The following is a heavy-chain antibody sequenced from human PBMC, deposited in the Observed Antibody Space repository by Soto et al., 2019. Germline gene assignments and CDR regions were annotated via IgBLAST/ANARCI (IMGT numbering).Heavy chain of an antibody. CDR2: ISYDGSNK. Sequence: GGSLRLSCAASGFTFSSYAMHWVRQAPGKGLEWVAVISYDGSNKYYADSVKGRFTISRDNSKNTLYLQMNSLRAEDTAVYYCARDGLKGVVITKPPRPHSDIDYWGQGTLVTVSS. CDR1: GFTFSSYA. V-gene: IGHV3-30-3*01. D-gene: IGHD3-22*01. CDR3: ARDGLKGVVITKPPRPHSDIDY. J-gene: IGHJ4*02.